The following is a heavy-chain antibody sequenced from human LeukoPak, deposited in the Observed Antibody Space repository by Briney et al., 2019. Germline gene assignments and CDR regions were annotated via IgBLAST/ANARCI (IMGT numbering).Heavy chain of an antibody. Sequence: SVKVSCKASGGTFNTYAINWVRQAPGQGLEWMGRIIPVFNTPKYAQKFQGRVTITTDASTRTAYMELTSLRSEDMAVYYCARGYYYGSGSYYKRAPFDYWGQGTLVTVSS. V-gene: IGHV1-69*05. J-gene: IGHJ4*02. CDR3: ARGYYYGSGSYYKRAPFDY. CDR1: GGTFNTYA. D-gene: IGHD3-10*01. CDR2: IIPVFNTP.